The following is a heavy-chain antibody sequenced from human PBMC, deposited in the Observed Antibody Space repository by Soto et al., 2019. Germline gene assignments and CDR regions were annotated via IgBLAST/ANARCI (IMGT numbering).Heavy chain of an antibody. J-gene: IGHJ4*02. D-gene: IGHD3-22*01. CDR3: ARDRGAYYYDSSGYTHQYYFDY. Sequence: SVKVSCKASGGTFSSYAISWVRQAPGQGLEWMGGIIPIFGTANYAQKFQGRVTITADESTSTAYMELSSLRSEDTAVYYCARDRGAYYYDSSGYTHQYYFDYWGQGTLDTVSS. CDR1: GGTFSSYA. CDR2: IIPIFGTA. V-gene: IGHV1-69*13.